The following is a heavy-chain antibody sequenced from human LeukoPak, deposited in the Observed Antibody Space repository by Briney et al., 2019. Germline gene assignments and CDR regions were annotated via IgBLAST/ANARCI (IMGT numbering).Heavy chain of an antibody. V-gene: IGHV3-21*01. CDR1: GFTFSSYS. J-gene: IGHJ6*02. CDR2: ISSSSSYI. CDR3: ARAGAGYYYYYGMDV. Sequence: PGGSLRLSCAASGFTFSSYSMNWVRQAPGKGLEWVLSISSSSSYIYYADSVKGRFTISRDNAKNSLYLQMNSLRAEDTAVHYCARAGAGYYYYYGMDVWGQGTTVTVSS.